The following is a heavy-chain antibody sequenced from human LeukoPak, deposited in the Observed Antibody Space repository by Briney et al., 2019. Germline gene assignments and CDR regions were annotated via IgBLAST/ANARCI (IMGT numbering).Heavy chain of an antibody. J-gene: IGHJ6*03. V-gene: IGHV1-18*01. D-gene: IGHD3-10*01. Sequence: ASVKVPCKASGYTFTSYGISWVRQAPGQGLEWMGWISAYNGNTNYAQKLQGRVTMTTDTSTSTAYMELRSLRSDDTAVYYCARVVGVRGVISYYYYMDVWGKGTTVTVSS. CDR3: ARVVGVRGVISYYYYMDV. CDR2: ISAYNGNT. CDR1: GYTFTSYG.